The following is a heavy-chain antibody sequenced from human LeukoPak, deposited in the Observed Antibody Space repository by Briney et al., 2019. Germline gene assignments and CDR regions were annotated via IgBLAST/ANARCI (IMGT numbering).Heavy chain of an antibody. D-gene: IGHD5-18*01. V-gene: IGHV5-51*01. CDR3: ARRFRGYSYDQIPAFDI. Sequence: GESLKISCKGSGYSFTSYWIGWVRQMPGKGLEWMGIIYPGDSDTRYSPSFQGQVTISADKSISTAYLQWSSLKASDTAMYYCARRFRGYSYDQIPAFDIWGQGTMVTVSS. CDR2: IYPGDSDT. J-gene: IGHJ3*02. CDR1: GYSFTSYW.